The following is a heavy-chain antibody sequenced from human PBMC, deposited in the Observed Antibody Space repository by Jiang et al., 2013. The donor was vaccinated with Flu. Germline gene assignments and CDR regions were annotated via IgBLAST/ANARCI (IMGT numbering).Heavy chain of an antibody. J-gene: IGHJ4*02. Sequence: WPGLVKPSETLSLTCAVSGGSSSNIYWSWIRQPPGKGLEWIGYIHDSGSTTYNPSLNSRVTISMDTSERQFSLKLTSVTAADTAVYYCAKHGWLEAKSNFDYWGQGILVTVSS. CDR2: IHDSGST. D-gene: IGHD5-12*01. V-gene: IGHV4-59*08. CDR1: GGSSSNIY. CDR3: AKHGWLEAKSNFDY.